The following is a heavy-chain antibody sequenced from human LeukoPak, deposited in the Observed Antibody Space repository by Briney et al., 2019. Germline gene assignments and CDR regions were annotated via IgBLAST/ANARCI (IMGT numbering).Heavy chain of an antibody. CDR1: GFTFSDCD. D-gene: IGHD6-13*01. J-gene: IGHJ4*02. V-gene: IGHV3-21*01. Sequence: PGGSLSLSCTASGFTFSDCDMNWFRQAPGKGLEWVSSISYRSSHMYYADSVKGRFTISRDNAENSLYLQMNSLRAEDTAVYYCGRAFPPLRTAAAGDYWGQGTLVTVSS. CDR2: ISYRSSHM. CDR3: GRAFPPLRTAAAGDY.